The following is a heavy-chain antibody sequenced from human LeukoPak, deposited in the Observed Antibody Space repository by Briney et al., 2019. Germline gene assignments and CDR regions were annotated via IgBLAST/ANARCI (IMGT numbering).Heavy chain of an antibody. V-gene: IGHV1-69*13. CDR3: ARVVSIGQPPYFYYMDV. CDR2: IIPMFGTV. D-gene: IGHD6-6*01. CDR1: GDTLSIRG. Sequence: ASVKVSCKASGDTLSIRGFSWVRQAPGQGLEWVGGIIPMFGTVTYAQNFQGRVTITADESTGTAYMDLSSLRSEDTAVYYCARVVSIGQPPYFYYMDVWGKGTTVTVSS. J-gene: IGHJ6*03.